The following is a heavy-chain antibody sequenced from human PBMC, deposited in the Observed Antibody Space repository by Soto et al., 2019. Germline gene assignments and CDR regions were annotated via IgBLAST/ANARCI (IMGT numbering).Heavy chain of an antibody. CDR2: ISGFNGNT. Sequence: GASVKVSCKASGYTFNFYGITWVRQAPGQGLEWMGWISGFNGNTNYAADLQGRVTMTTDTSTSTAYMELRGLRSVDTAVYYCARTGVSSGHESPDFDSWGQGTLVTVSS. V-gene: IGHV1-18*01. CDR3: ARTGVSSGHESPDFDS. J-gene: IGHJ4*02. D-gene: IGHD3-16*01. CDR1: GYTFNFYG.